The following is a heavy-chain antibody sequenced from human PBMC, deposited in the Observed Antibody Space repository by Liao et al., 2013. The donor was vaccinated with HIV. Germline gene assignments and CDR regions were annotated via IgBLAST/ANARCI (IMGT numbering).Heavy chain of an antibody. CDR1: GGSFSGYY. CDR2: INHSGIT. D-gene: IGHD6-19*01. J-gene: IGHJ4*02. Sequence: QVQLQESGPGLLRPSETLSLTCAVYGGSFSGYYWSWIRQPPGQGLEWIGEINHSGITNYNPSLKSRVTMSLGTSKNQFSLNLTSVTAADTATYYCARGVLGKKKFSSGFNYWGQGTRSPSHQ. V-gene: IGHV4-34*01. CDR3: ARGVLGKKKFSSGFNY.